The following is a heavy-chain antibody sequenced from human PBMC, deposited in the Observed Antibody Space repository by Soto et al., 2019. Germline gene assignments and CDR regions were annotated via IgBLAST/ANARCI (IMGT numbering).Heavy chain of an antibody. CDR1: GASISSSNW. V-gene: IGHV4-4*02. CDR2: IFHSGNT. Sequence: QVQLQESGPGLVKPSGTLSLTCAVSGASISSSNWWSWVRQPPGKGLEWIGEIFHSGNTHYSPSLKSRVTISVDKSKNQFSLKLTSVTAADTAVYYCARVYSGSYSDSWGQGTLVTVSS. CDR3: ARVYSGSYSDS. D-gene: IGHD1-26*01. J-gene: IGHJ4*02.